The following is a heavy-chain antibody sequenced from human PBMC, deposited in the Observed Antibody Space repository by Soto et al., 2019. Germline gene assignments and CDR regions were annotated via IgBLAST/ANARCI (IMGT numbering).Heavy chain of an antibody. D-gene: IGHD2-2*01. CDR1: GGTFRSYA. J-gene: IGHJ6*02. CDR2: INPISGTA. V-gene: IGHV1-69*01. CDR3: ARSQGSSTSLESYYDYYYGMDV. Sequence: QVQLVQSGAEVKKPGSSVKVSCKASGGTFRSYAISWVRQAPGQGLEWMGGINPISGTANYAQKFQGRVTITTDESTSTVYIELSSLRSEDTAVYFCARSQGSSTSLESYYDYYYGMDVWGQGTTVTVSS.